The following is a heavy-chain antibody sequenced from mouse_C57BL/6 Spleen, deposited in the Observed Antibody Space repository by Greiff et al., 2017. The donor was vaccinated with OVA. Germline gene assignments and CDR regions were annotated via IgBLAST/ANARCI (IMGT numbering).Heavy chain of an antibody. CDR3: ARANWDDWYFDV. Sequence: QVQLQQPGTELVKPGASVKLSCKASGYTFTSYWMHWVKQRPGQGLKWIGNINPSNGGTNYNEKFKSKATLTVDKSSSTAYMQLSSLTSEDSAVYYCARANWDDWYFDVWGTGTTVTVSS. CDR2: INPSNGGT. CDR1: GYTFTSYW. D-gene: IGHD4-1*01. J-gene: IGHJ1*03. V-gene: IGHV1-53*01.